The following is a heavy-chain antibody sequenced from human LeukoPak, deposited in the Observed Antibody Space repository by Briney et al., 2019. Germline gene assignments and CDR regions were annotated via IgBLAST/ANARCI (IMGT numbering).Heavy chain of an antibody. CDR3: ARGAEQLVYLGHHWFDP. Sequence: SVKVSCKASGGTFSSYAISWVRQAPGQGLEWMGGIIPIFGTANYAQKFQGRVTITADESTSTAYMELSSLRSEDTAVYYCARGAEQLVYLGHHWFDPWGQGTLVTVSS. CDR2: IIPIFGTA. V-gene: IGHV1-69*13. D-gene: IGHD6-13*01. CDR1: GGTFSSYA. J-gene: IGHJ5*02.